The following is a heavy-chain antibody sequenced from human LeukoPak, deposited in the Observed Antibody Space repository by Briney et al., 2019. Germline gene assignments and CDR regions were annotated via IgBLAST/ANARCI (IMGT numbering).Heavy chain of an antibody. J-gene: IGHJ1*01. CDR2: IYYSGST. V-gene: IGHV4-59*01. CDR3: ARGGNMIVVATAFQH. D-gene: IGHD3-22*01. Sequence: SETLSLTCTVSGGSISSSYWSWIRQPPGKGLEWIGYIYYSGSTNYNPSLKSRVTISVDTSKNQFSLKLSAVTAADTAVYYCARGGNMIVVATAFQHWGQGTLVTVSS. CDR1: GGSISSSY.